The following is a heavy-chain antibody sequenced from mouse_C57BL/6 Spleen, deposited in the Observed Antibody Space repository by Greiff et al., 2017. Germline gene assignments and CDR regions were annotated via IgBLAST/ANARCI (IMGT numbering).Heavy chain of an antibody. D-gene: IGHD2-4*01. CDR3: ARSNYDYEDYAMDY. V-gene: IGHV1-54*01. CDR1: GYAFTNYL. J-gene: IGHJ4*01. CDR2: INPGSGGT. Sequence: QVQLQQSGAELVRPGTSVKVSCKASGYAFTNYLIEWVKQRPGQGLEWIGVINPGSGGTNYNEQFKGKATLTADKSSSTAYMQLSSLTSEDSAVYFCARSNYDYEDYAMDYWGQGTSVTVSS.